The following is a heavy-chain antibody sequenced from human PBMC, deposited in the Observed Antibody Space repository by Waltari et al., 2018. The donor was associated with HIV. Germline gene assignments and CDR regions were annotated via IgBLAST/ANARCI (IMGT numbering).Heavy chain of an antibody. Sequence: QVHVVESGGGVVQPGGSLSPSGIAFGFNVKMYVIHWVRPAPGRGLEWVGGIRYDGGREDYGDSVKGRFIVSRDNSKNAIFLEMTTLRQEDTAIYRCAKDGAPGRDAVFDIWGQGTMVTVS. V-gene: IGHV3-30*02. CDR3: AKDGAPGRDAVFDI. CDR2: IRYDGGRE. CDR1: GFNVKMYV. J-gene: IGHJ3*01. D-gene: IGHD1-26*01.